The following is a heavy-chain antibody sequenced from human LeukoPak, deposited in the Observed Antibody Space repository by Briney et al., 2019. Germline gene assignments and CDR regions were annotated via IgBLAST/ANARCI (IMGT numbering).Heavy chain of an antibody. V-gene: IGHV1-18*01. CDR2: ISAYNGNT. CDR1: GYTFTSYG. Sequence: GASVKVSCKASGYTFTSYGISWVRQAPGQGLEWMGRISAYNGNTNYAQKLQGRVTMTTDTSTSTAYMELRSLRSDDTAVYYCARDQTPYYYDSSGYYYVPQIVRKGPDYWGQGTLVTVSS. D-gene: IGHD3-22*01. CDR3: ARDQTPYYYDSSGYYYVPQIVRKGPDY. J-gene: IGHJ4*02.